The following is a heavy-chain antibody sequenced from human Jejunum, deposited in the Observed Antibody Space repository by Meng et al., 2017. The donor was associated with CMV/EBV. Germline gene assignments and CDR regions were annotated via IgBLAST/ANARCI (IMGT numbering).Heavy chain of an antibody. CDR2: FYYSGTT. CDR1: GASISSRSYY. J-gene: IGHJ4*02. D-gene: IGHD6-19*01. CDR3: ATEPIGSGWY. Sequence: TCTVSGASISSRSYYWGWIRQPPGKGLEWIGSFYYSGTTYYNPSVRSRVTIAVDTSKNQLPLKLNSVTAADTAVYYCATEPIGSGWYWGQGTLVTVSS. V-gene: IGHV4-39*06.